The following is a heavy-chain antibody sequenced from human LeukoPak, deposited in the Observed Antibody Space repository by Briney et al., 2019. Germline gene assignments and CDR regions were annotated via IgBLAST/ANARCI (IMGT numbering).Heavy chain of an antibody. Sequence: SETLSLTCTVSGGSIRTYYWGWIRQPHGKGLEWVGYIHHSGKTEYNPALKGRVTLLRRTFQDQFSLKLSSVTDADTAVYYCASGRWLQLNYYWGQETLVTVSS. CDR3: ASGRWLQLNYY. D-gene: IGHD5-24*01. CDR2: IHHSGKT. J-gene: IGHJ4*02. CDR1: GGSIRTYY. V-gene: IGHV4-59*01.